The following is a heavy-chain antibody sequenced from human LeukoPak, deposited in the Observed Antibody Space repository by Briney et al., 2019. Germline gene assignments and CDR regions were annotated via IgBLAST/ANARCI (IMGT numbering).Heavy chain of an antibody. CDR2: IYYSGST. CDR1: GGSISSYY. Sequence: SETLSLTCTVSGGSISSYYWSWLRQPPGKGLEWIGYIYYSGSTNYKPSLKRRVTISVDKSKNQFSLKLSSVTAADTAVYYCARAPRGSGSIDYWGQGTLVTVSS. D-gene: IGHD3-22*01. CDR3: ARAPRGSGSIDY. J-gene: IGHJ4*02. V-gene: IGHV4-59*01.